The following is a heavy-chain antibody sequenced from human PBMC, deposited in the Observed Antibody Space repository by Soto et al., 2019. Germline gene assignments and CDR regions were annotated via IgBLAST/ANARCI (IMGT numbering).Heavy chain of an antibody. Sequence: SVKVSCKASGFTFTSSAVQWVRQARGQRLEWIGWIVVGSGNTNYAQKFRERVTITRDMSTSTAYMELSSLRSEDTAVYYCAADNAHHYGDYYFDYWGQGTLVTVSS. CDR1: GFTFTSSA. V-gene: IGHV1-58*01. CDR2: IVVGSGNT. CDR3: AADNAHHYGDYYFDY. D-gene: IGHD4-17*01. J-gene: IGHJ4*02.